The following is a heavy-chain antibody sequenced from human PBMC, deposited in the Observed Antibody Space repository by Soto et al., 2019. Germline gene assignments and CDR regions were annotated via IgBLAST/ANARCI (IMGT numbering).Heavy chain of an antibody. J-gene: IGHJ6*02. CDR1: GFTFSSYS. V-gene: IGHV3-21*01. CDR2: ISSSSSYI. CDR3: ARMGSQRYYYYGMDV. Sequence: EVQLVESGGGLVKPGGSLRLSCAASGFTFSSYSMNWVRQAPGKGLEWVSSISSSSSYIYYADLVKGRFTISRDNAKNSLYLQMNSLRAEDTAVYYCARMGSQRYYYYGMDVWGQGTTVTVSS. D-gene: IGHD6-25*01.